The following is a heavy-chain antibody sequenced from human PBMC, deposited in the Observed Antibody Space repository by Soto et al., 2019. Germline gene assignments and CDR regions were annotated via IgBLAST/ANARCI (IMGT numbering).Heavy chain of an antibody. D-gene: IGHD5-12*01. CDR1: GGSISSYY. CDR3: ARRIVATIRSWIAA. CDR2: IYYSGST. V-gene: IGHV4-39*01. J-gene: IGHJ5*02. Sequence: PSETLSLTCPVAGGSISSYYWDLIRQLSENGLDQIGTIYYSGSTYYNPSHKRRVTMSMDRSKNPFALXLSSVTAAGTAMHYGARRIVATIRSWIAAWDQGTIVTGAS.